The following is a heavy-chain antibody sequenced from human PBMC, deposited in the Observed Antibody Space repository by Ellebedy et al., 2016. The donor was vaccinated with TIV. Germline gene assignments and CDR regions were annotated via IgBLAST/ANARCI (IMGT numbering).Heavy chain of an antibody. D-gene: IGHD5-12*01. J-gene: IGHJ4*02. V-gene: IGHV3-15*01. CDR3: TTSLYSGYDWGSDY. CDR1: GFNFTNAC. Sequence: GESLKISCAASGFNFTNACMTWVRQAPGKGLVWVGRIRSETTGGRTEYAAAVKGRFTFSRDDSNSTVYLQMNSLKSEDTAIYYCTTSLYSGYDWGSDYWGQGTLVTVSP. CDR2: IRSETTGGRT.